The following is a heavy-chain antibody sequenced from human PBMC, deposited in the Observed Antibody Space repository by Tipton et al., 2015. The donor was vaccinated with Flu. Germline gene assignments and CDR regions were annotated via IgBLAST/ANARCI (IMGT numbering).Heavy chain of an antibody. CDR2: IYDSGNT. Sequence: TLSLTCFVSGGSISSGGDSWNWLRQPPGKGLEWIGYIYDSGNTYYNPSLTSRVTISVDRSKNQFSLWLISVTAADTAVYYCARHEWGSSSATFDTWGQGSLVTVSS. CDR1: GGSISSGGDS. CDR3: ARHEWGSSSATFDT. V-gene: IGHV4-30-2*01. J-gene: IGHJ4*02. D-gene: IGHD6-6*01.